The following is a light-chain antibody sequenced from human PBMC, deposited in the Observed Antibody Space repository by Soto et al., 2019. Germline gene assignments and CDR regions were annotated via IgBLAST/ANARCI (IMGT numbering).Light chain of an antibody. CDR2: GAS. J-gene: IGKJ1*01. CDR3: QQYNNWPQT. Sequence: EIVLTQSPGTLSLSPGERATLSCRASQSVSSNLARYQQKPGQAPRLLIYGASTRATGIPARFSGSGSGTEFTLTISSLQSEDFAVYYCQQYNNWPQTFGQGTKVDIK. V-gene: IGKV3-15*01. CDR1: QSVSSN.